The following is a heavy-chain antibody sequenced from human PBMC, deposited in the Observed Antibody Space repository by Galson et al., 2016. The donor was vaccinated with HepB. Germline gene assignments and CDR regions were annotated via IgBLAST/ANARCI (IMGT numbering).Heavy chain of an antibody. CDR2: ISPSPTHI. Sequence: SLRLSCAASGFTFSNYYMSWIRQAPGKGLEWVAYISPSPTHINYADSVMGRFTVSRDNAKNSLYPQMNSLGAEDTAVYYCASPSGRYSVHTFDLWGQGTMVTVSS. J-gene: IGHJ3*01. V-gene: IGHV3-11*06. CDR3: ASPSGRYSVHTFDL. CDR1: GFTFSNYY. D-gene: IGHD1-26*01.